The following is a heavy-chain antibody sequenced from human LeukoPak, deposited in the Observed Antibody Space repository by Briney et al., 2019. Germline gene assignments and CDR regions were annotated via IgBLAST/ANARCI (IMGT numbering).Heavy chain of an antibody. V-gene: IGHV4-59*01. CDR3: LRPNSGIYYNNIYYFMND. D-gene: IGHD1-26*01. CDR1: GGSISSYY. Sequence: PSETLSLTCTVSGGSISSYYWCWIRQPPGKGLEWIGYIYDSGSTNYNPSLKSRVTISVDTSKKQFSLKPSSVTAAATAAQYCLRPNSGIYYNNIYYFMNDWGTGTTVTVSS. CDR2: IYDSGST. J-gene: IGHJ6*03.